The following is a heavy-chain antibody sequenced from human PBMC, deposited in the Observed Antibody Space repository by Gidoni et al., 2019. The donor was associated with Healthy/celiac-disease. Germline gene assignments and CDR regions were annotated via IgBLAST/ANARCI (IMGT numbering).Heavy chain of an antibody. CDR3: TTALGPDIVVVTDDAFDI. Sequence: EVQLVESGGGLVKHGGSLRLSCAASGFTFSNAWMSWVRQAPGNGLEWVGRIKSKTDGGTTDYAAPVKGRFTISRDDSKNTLYLQMNSLKTEDTAVYYCTTALGPDIVVVTDDAFDIWGQGTMVTVSS. CDR2: IKSKTDGGTT. V-gene: IGHV3-15*01. CDR1: GFTFSNAW. D-gene: IGHD2-21*02. J-gene: IGHJ3*02.